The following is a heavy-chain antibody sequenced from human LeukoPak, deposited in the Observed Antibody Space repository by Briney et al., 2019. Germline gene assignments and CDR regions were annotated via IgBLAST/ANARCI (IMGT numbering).Heavy chain of an antibody. J-gene: IGHJ4*02. Sequence: GASVKVSCKASGYTFTSYGISWVRQAPGQGLEWMGWINPNSGGTNYAQKFQGRVTMTRDTSISTAYMELSRLRSDDTAVYYCARVGDDDYWGQGTLVTVSS. V-gene: IGHV1-2*02. CDR2: INPNSGGT. CDR1: GYTFTSYG. D-gene: IGHD1-26*01. CDR3: ARVGDDDY.